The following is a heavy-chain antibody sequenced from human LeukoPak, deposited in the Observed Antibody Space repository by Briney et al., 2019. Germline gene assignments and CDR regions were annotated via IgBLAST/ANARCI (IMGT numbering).Heavy chain of an antibody. V-gene: IGHV1-18*04. CDR2: ISAYNGNI. CDR3: ARDGRGVPGAFDI. D-gene: IGHD3-10*01. CDR1: GYTFTGYY. J-gene: IGHJ3*02. Sequence: ASVKVSCKASGYTFTGYYMHWVRQAPGQGLEWMGWISAYNGNINYAQKLQGRVTMTTDTSTSTAYMELRSLRSDDTAVYYCARDGRGVPGAFDIWGQGTMVTVSS.